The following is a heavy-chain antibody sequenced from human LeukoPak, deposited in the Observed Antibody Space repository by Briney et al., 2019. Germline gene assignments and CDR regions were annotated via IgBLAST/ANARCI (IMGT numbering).Heavy chain of an antibody. CDR1: GGSFSGYY. Sequence: SETLSLTCAVYGGSFSGYYWSWIRQPPGKGLEWIGEINHSGSTNYNPSLKSRVTISVDTSKNQFSLKLSSVTAADTAVYYCASALYDSSGYYYYYGMDVWGQGTTVTVSS. CDR2: INHSGST. CDR3: ASALYDSSGYYYYYGMDV. V-gene: IGHV4-34*01. D-gene: IGHD3-22*01. J-gene: IGHJ6*02.